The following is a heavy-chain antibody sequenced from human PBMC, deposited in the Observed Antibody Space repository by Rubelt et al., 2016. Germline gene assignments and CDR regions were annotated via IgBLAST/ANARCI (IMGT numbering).Heavy chain of an antibody. CDR3: ARMGYYDSSGYSYDAFDI. Sequence: QVTLRESGPALVKPTQTLTLTCTFSGFSLSTSGMCVSWIRQPPGKALEWLALIDWDDDKYYSTSLKTRLTISKDTSKNQVVLTMTNMDPVDTATYYCARMGYYDSSGYSYDAFDIWGQGTMVTVSS. D-gene: IGHD3-22*01. CDR1: GFSLSTSGMC. CDR2: IDWDDDK. V-gene: IGHV2-70*01. J-gene: IGHJ3*02.